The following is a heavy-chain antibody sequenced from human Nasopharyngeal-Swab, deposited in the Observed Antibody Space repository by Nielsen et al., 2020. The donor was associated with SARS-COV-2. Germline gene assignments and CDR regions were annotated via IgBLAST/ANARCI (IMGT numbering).Heavy chain of an antibody. Sequence: GESLKISCAASGFTFSSYGMHWVRQAPGKGLEWVAVISYDGSNKYYADSVKGRFTISRDNSKNTLYLQMNSLRAEDTAVYYCATRYSSSLGGNYCGQGTLVTVSS. J-gene: IGHJ4*02. CDR3: ATRYSSSLGGNY. CDR1: GFTFSSYG. V-gene: IGHV3-30*03. D-gene: IGHD6-13*01. CDR2: ISYDGSNK.